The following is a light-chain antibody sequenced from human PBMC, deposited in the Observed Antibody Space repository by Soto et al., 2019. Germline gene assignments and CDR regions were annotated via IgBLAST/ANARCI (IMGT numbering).Light chain of an antibody. CDR3: HQRSNWPS. CDR2: DAS. CDR1: QSVSSY. V-gene: IGKV3-11*01. Sequence: EIVLTQSPATLSLSPGERATLSCRASQSVSSYLVWYQQKPGQAPRLLFYDASNRATGIPARFTASGSGTDFTLTISSLEPEDFAVYYCHQRSNWPSFGPGTKLEIK. J-gene: IGKJ2*01.